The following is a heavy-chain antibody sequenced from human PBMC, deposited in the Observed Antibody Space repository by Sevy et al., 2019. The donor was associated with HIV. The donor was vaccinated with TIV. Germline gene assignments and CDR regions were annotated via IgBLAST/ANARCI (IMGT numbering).Heavy chain of an antibody. CDR2: TRNKADSYTT. CDR1: GFTFSDHY. V-gene: IGHV3-72*01. Sequence: GGSLRLSCAASGFTFSDHYMEWVRQAPGKGLEWVARTRNKADSYTTEYAAFVKGSFTISRAKSKNSLYLQMNSLKTKDTAGYYCATHAGIAAAGRVFDYWGQGSLVTVSS. D-gene: IGHD6-13*01. CDR3: ATHAGIAAAGRVFDY. J-gene: IGHJ4*02.